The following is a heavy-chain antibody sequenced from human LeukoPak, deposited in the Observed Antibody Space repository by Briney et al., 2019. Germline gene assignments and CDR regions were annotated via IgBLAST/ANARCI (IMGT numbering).Heavy chain of an antibody. CDR1: GFSFSNYA. J-gene: IGHJ4*02. D-gene: IGHD3-22*01. CDR2: ITGSGGTT. V-gene: IGHV3-23*01. CDR3: AKRGFYYESSGYYYFDY. Sequence: GGSLRLSCAASGFSFSNYAMSWVRQAPGKGLEWVSSITGSGGTTFYADSMKGPFTISRDNSKNTLYLQTNSLRAGDTAVYYCAKRGFYYESSGYYYFDYWGQGTLVTVSS.